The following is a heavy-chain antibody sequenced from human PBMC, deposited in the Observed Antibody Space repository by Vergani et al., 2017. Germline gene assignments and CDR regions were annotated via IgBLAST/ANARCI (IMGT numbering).Heavy chain of an antibody. V-gene: IGHV3-30-3*01. D-gene: IGHD2-2*02. J-gene: IGHJ4*02. CDR2: ISFDGTNE. Sequence: QVQLVESGGGVVQPGTSLRLSCVVSGFALNRHAMYWVRQAPGKGLEWVVGISFDGTNEYYPDLVKGRFTISRDIAKNTLYLQVRSLRLEDTGVYHCVRDRGLRAGGRCYTEAWDYWGQGTPVTVSS. CDR1: GFALNRHA. CDR3: VRDRGLRAGGRCYTEAWDY.